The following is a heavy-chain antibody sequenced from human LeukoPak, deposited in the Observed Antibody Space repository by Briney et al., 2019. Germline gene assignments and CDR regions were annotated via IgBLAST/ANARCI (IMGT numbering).Heavy chain of an antibody. CDR3: AIAVAGTGNSFGY. Sequence: SETLSLTCAVYGGSFSGYYWSWIRQPPGKGLEWIGEINHSGSTNYNPSLKSRVTISVDTSKNQFSLKLSSVTAADTAVYYCAIAVAGTGNSFGYWGQGTLVTVSS. D-gene: IGHD6-19*01. J-gene: IGHJ4*02. CDR2: INHSGST. V-gene: IGHV4-34*01. CDR1: GGSFSGYY.